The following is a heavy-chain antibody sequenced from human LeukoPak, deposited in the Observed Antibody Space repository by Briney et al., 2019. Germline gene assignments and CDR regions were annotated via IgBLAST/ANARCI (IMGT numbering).Heavy chain of an antibody. V-gene: IGHV4-61*05. J-gene: IGHJ4*02. Sequence: SETLSLTCTVSGGSISSSSYYWGWIRQPPGKGLEWIGYIYYSGSTNYNPSLKSRVTISVDTSKNQFSLKLSSVTAADTAVYYCARGGYSSSWSYWGQGTLVTVSS. D-gene: IGHD6-13*01. CDR3: ARGGYSSSWSY. CDR1: GGSISSSSYY. CDR2: IYYSGST.